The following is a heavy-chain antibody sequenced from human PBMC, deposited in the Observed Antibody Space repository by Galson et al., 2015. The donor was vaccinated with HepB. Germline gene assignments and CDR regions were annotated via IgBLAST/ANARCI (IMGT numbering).Heavy chain of an antibody. CDR2: ISGSGGST. Sequence: SLRLSCAASGFTFSSYAMSWVRQAPGKGLEWVPAISGSGGSTYYADSVKGRFTISRDNSKNTLYLQMNSLRAEDTAVYYCAKDVVLSGWYYFDYWGQGTLVTVSS. CDR1: GFTFSSYA. D-gene: IGHD6-19*01. J-gene: IGHJ4*02. CDR3: AKDVVLSGWYYFDY. V-gene: IGHV3-23*01.